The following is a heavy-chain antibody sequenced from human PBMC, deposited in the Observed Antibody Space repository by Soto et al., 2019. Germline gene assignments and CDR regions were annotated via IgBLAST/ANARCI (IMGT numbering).Heavy chain of an antibody. V-gene: IGHV3-23*01. D-gene: IGHD3-10*01. CDR3: ARGDRGGSGSPASYYYSGLDV. Sequence: DVQVLESGGDLVQPGGSLRLSCAASGFTFNSYAMSWVRQAPGKGLKWVSSVSAGGDMTYYSDSVKGRFTISRDNSNNALFLQMNSLRIEDTALHYCARGDRGGSGSPASYYYSGLDVWGQGTTVTVS. CDR1: GFTFNSYA. J-gene: IGHJ6*02. CDR2: VSAGGDMT.